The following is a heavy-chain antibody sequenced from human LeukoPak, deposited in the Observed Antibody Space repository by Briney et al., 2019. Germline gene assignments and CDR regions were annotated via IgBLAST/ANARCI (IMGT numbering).Heavy chain of an antibody. CDR2: IGGSGDKT. D-gene: IGHD6-19*01. J-gene: IGHJ4*02. CDR3: VRRGDASSGWGDHDY. CDR1: GFTFNRNA. Sequence: GGSLRLSCAASGFTFNRNAISWVRQAPWKGLEWVSTIGGSGDKTFYADSVKGRFTISRDNSKNMLHLQKSSLTGEDTALYYCVRRGDASSGWGDHDYWGQGALVTVSS. V-gene: IGHV3-23*01.